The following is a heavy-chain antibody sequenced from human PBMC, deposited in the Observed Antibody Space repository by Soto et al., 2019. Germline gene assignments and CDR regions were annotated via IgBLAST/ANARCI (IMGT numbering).Heavy chain of an antibody. D-gene: IGHD2-2*02. CDR3: YKMGAWGCSSTSCYTRYYYGMDV. CDR2: IYYSGST. J-gene: IGHJ6*02. CDR1: GGSISSGDYY. V-gene: IGHV4-30-4*01. Sequence: SETLSLTCTVSGGSISSGDYYWSWIRQPPGKGLEWIGYIYYSGSTYYNPSLKSRVTISVDTSKNQFSLKLSSVTAADTAVYYCYKMGAWGCSSTSCYTRYYYGMDVWGQGTTVTVSS.